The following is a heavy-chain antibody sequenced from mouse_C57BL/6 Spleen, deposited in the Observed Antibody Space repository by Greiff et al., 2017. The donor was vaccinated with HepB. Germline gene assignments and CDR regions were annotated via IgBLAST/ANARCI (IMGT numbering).Heavy chain of an antibody. Sequence: QVQLQQPGAELVKPGASVKMSCKASGYTFTSYWITWVKQRPGQGLEWIGDIYPGSGSTNYNEKFKSKATLTVDTSSSTAYMQLSSLTSADSAVYYCARSLYDYWYFDVWGTGTTVTVSS. CDR2: IYPGSGST. D-gene: IGHD2-3*01. V-gene: IGHV1-55*01. J-gene: IGHJ1*03. CDR1: GYTFTSYW. CDR3: ARSLYDYWYFDV.